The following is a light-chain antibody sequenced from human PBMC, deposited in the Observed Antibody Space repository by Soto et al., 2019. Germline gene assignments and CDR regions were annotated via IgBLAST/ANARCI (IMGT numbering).Light chain of an antibody. J-gene: IGLJ2*01. CDR3: SSYTSSSTQV. CDR1: SRDIGTYKY. Sequence: QSALTQPASVSGSPGQSITISCSGTSRDIGTYKYVSWYQQYPGKAPKLMIYDVSDRPSGVSNRFSGSKSGNTASLTISGLQAEDEADYYCSSYTSSSTQVFGGGTKVTVL. CDR2: DVS. V-gene: IGLV2-14*01.